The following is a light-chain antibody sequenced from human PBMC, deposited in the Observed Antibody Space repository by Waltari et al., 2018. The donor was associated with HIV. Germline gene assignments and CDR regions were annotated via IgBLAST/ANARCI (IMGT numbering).Light chain of an antibody. CDR3: QHFGSSHLT. CDR2: GAS. V-gene: IGKV3-20*01. CDR1: QSVSSSY. Sequence: EIVLTQSPGTLSLSPVERGTLSCRASQSVSSSYLAWYQQKPGQAPRLLIYGASSRATGIPDRFSGSGSGTDFTLSISGLEPEDFAVYYCQHFGSSHLTFGGGTKVEIK. J-gene: IGKJ4*01.